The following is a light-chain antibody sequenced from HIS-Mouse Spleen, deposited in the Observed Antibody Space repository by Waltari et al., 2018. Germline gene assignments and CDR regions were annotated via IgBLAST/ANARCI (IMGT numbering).Light chain of an antibody. Sequence: QSALTQPASVSGSPGQSITISCPGTSSAVGSYNLVSWYQQPPGKAPKLMIYEGSKRPSGVSNRFSGSKSGNTASLTISGLQAEDEADYYCCSYAGSSTYWVFGGGTKLTVL. CDR2: EGS. CDR3: CSYAGSSTYWV. J-gene: IGLJ3*02. CDR1: SSAVGSYNL. V-gene: IGLV2-23*01.